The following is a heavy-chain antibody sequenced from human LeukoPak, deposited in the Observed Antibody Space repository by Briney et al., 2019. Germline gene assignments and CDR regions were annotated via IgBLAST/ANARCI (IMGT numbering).Heavy chain of an antibody. J-gene: IGHJ4*02. V-gene: IGHV4-59*01. CDR2: IYKSGNT. CDR1: GGSISNYY. Sequence: SETLSLTCSVSGGSISNYYWSWIRQPPGKGLEWIGYIYKSGNTNYSPSLKSRVTISVDTSKNQFSLNLSSVTAADTAVYYCARGSRTSVDYWGQGTLVTVS. CDR3: ARGSRTSVDY. D-gene: IGHD2-2*01.